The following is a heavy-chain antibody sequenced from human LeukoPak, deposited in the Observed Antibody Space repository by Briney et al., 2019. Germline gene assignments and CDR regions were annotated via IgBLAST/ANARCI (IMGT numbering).Heavy chain of an antibody. CDR3: ATQSVYYDFHY. V-gene: IGHV1-2*02. CDR2: INPNSGGT. J-gene: IGHJ4*02. D-gene: IGHD3-3*01. Sequence: ASVKLSCKASGYTFTGYYMHWVRQAPGQGLEWMGWINPNSGGTNYAQKFQGRVTMTRDTSISTAYMELSRLRSDDTAVYYCATQSVYYDFHYWGQGTLVSVSS. CDR1: GYTFTGYY.